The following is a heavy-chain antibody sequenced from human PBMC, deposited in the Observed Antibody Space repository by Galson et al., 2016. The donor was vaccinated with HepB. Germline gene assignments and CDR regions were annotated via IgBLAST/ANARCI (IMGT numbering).Heavy chain of an antibody. CDR1: GFTFSLFG. CDR3: AKDRAGYTVRYYYYGMDV. CDR2: ISHDGSSQ. D-gene: IGHD5-24*01. J-gene: IGHJ6*02. V-gene: IGHV3-30*18. Sequence: SLRLSCAASGFTFSLFGMHWVRQAPGKGLEWVAVISHDGSSQFYADSVKGRFTISRDNAKNTLYLQMDSLRVEDTAGYYCAKDRAGYTVRYYYYGMDVWGLGTTVTVSS.